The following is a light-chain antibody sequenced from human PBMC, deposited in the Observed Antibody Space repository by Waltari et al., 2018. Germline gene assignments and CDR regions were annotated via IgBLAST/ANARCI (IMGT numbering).Light chain of an antibody. Sequence: TQSPPSLSVTPGEPASISCRSSQNILHSYGHYRLDWYLQRTGQSPQLLIYFASRPASGVPDRFSGSGSGTNFTLEISRVEAEDVGVYYCMQALRTPLALGQGTRLEIK. CDR3: MQALRTPLA. V-gene: IGKV2-28*01. J-gene: IGKJ5*01. CDR2: FAS. CDR1: QNILHSYGHYR.